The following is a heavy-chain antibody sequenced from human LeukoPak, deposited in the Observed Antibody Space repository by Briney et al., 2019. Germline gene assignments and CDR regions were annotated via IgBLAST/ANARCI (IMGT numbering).Heavy chain of an antibody. CDR1: GYTFTGYY. V-gene: IGHV1-2*02. CDR3: ARERTLTSCYDY. Sequence: ASVKVSCKASGYTFTGYYMHWVRQAPGQGLEWMGWINPNSGGTNYAQKFQGRVSMTRDTSISTAYMELSRLRSDDTAVYYCARERTLTSCYDYWGQGTLVTVSS. D-gene: IGHD2-15*01. CDR2: INPNSGGT. J-gene: IGHJ4*02.